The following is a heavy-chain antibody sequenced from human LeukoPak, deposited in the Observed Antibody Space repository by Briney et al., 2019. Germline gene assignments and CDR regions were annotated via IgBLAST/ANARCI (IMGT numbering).Heavy chain of an antibody. V-gene: IGHV4-61*01. Sequence: SETLSLTCTVSGGSFSSGSYYWSWIRQPPGKGLEWIEYIYYSGSTNYNPSLKSRVTISVNTSKNQFSLKLSSVTAADTAVYYCARSRGSQLLWGGGWFDPWGQGTLVTVSS. D-gene: IGHD2-2*01. CDR1: GGSFSSGSYY. J-gene: IGHJ5*02. CDR2: IYYSGST. CDR3: ARSRGSQLLWGGGWFDP.